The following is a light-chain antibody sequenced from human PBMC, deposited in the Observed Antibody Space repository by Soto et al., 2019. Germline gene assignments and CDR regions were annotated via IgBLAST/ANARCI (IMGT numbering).Light chain of an antibody. CDR1: QGIRND. CDR3: QKYNSAPRT. Sequence: AIQMTQSPSSLSASVGDRVTITCRASQGIRNDLDWFQQKPGKAPKLLIYAASSLESGVPSRFSGSGSGTEFTLTISSLQPEDVATYYCQKYNSAPRTFGQGTKVDIK. J-gene: IGKJ1*01. V-gene: IGKV1-6*01. CDR2: AAS.